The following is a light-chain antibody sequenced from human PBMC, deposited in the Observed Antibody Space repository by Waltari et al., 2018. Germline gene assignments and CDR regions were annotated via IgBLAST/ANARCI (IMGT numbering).Light chain of an antibody. CDR3: QHYVSLPVT. CDR2: GAS. CDR1: QSVSRAF. V-gene: IGKV3-20*01. Sequence: IVLTLSPGTLSLSPGESATLSCRASQSVSRAFAWYQQNPGQAPRLLIYGASNRATGIPDRFSGSGSGTDFSLIISRLEPEDFAVYYCQHYVSLPVTFGQGTKVEIK. J-gene: IGKJ1*01.